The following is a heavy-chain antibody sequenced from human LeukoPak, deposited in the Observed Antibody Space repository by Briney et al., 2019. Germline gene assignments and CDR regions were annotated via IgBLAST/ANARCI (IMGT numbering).Heavy chain of an antibody. Sequence: GGSLRLSCAVSGFTFNTYWMGWVRQAPGKGLEWLGNIKEDGSETYYVDFLKGRITISRDNAKNSLSLQMNSLRVEDTAVYYCARDRGWLTSDYWGQGTLVTVSS. CDR2: IKEDGSET. D-gene: IGHD3-10*01. CDR3: ARDRGWLTSDY. CDR1: GFTFNTYW. V-gene: IGHV3-7*03. J-gene: IGHJ4*02.